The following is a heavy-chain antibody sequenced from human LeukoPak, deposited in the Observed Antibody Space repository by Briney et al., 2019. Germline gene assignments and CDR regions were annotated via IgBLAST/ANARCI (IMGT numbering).Heavy chain of an antibody. D-gene: IGHD1-26*01. CDR3: AGGTYYYFDY. CDR1: GGSVSSGSYY. Sequence: SETLSLTCTVSGGSVSSGSYYWSWIRQPPGKGLEWIGYMCYSGTTNYNPSLKSRVTISVDTSKNQFSLKVSSVTAADTAIYYCAGGTYYYFDYWGQGTLVTVSS. J-gene: IGHJ4*02. CDR2: MCYSGTT. V-gene: IGHV4-61*01.